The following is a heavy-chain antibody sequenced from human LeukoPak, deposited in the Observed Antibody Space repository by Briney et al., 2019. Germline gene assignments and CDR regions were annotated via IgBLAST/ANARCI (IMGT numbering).Heavy chain of an antibody. CDR3: AKNTDYYYYGMDV. J-gene: IGHJ6*02. CDR2: ISGSGGST. D-gene: IGHD2-2*02. V-gene: IGHV3-23*01. CDR1: GFTFSSYA. Sequence: GGSLRLSYAASGFTFSSYAMSWVRQAPGKGLEWVSAISGSGGSTYYADSVKGRFTISRDNSKNTLYLQMNSLRAEDTAVYYCAKNTDYYYYGMDVWGQGTTVTVSS.